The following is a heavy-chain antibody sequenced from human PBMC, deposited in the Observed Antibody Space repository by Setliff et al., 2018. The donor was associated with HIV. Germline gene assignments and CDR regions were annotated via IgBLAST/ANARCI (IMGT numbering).Heavy chain of an antibody. J-gene: IGHJ4*02. Sequence: PSETLSLTCTVSGGSISSYYWSWIRQPPGKGLEWIGYIYTSGSTNYNPSLKSRVTISVDTSKNQFSLKLSSVTAADTALYFCARGAEDLAINPPSFDYYFDYWGQGTPVTVSS. CDR3: ARGAEDLAINPPSFDYYFDY. CDR2: IYTSGST. CDR1: GGSISSYY. D-gene: IGHD3-9*01. V-gene: IGHV4-4*09.